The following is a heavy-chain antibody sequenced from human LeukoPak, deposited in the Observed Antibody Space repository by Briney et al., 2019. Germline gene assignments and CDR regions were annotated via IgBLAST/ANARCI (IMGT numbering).Heavy chain of an antibody. V-gene: IGHV3-11*01. Sequence: GGSLRLSCAASGFTFSGYYMSWIRQAPGKGLEWVSYISGSGSSIYYADSVKGRFTISRDNAKNTLYLQMNSLRAEDTAVSYCARAAATGWYNWGQGTLVTVSS. CDR3: ARAAATGWYN. CDR1: GFTFSGYY. D-gene: IGHD6-19*01. J-gene: IGHJ4*02. CDR2: ISGSGSSI.